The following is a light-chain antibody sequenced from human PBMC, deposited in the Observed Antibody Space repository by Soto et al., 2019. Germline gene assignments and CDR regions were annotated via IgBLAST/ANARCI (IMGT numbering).Light chain of an antibody. CDR1: QSVSSN. CDR3: QQYNNWPLYT. J-gene: IGKJ2*01. CDR2: GAS. Sequence: EIGMTQSPATLSVSPGERATRTCRASQSVSSNLAWYQQKPGQAPRLLIYGASTRATGIPARFSGSGSGTEFTLTISSLQSEDFAVYYCQQYNNWPLYTFGQGTKLEIK. V-gene: IGKV3-15*01.